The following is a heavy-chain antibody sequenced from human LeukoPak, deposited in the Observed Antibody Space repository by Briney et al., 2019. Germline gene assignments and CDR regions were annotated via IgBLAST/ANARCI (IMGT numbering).Heavy chain of an antibody. J-gene: IGHJ5*02. D-gene: IGHD3-10*01. CDR3: ARDRDYYGSGPLEKWFDP. V-gene: IGHV1-69*13. CDR1: GGTFSSYA. Sequence: GASVKVSCKASGGTFSSYAISWVRQAPGQGLEWMGGIIPIFGTANYAQKFQGRVTITADESTSTAYMELSSLRSEDTAVYYCARDRDYYGSGPLEKWFDPWGQGTLVTVSS. CDR2: IIPIFGTA.